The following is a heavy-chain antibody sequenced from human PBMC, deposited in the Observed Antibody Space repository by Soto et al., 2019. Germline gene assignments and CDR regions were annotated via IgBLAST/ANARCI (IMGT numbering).Heavy chain of an antibody. Sequence: QMQLQESGPGLVKPSETLSLTCTVSGGSISSSSYYWGWIRQPPGKGLEWIGTMFYSGNTYYNPCLKGRVSISVDRSQSQFSLRLRSGTATDTAVYYCAKSPPRIATTGTGIDSWGQGTLVTVSS. CDR1: GGSISSSSYY. D-gene: IGHD6-13*01. V-gene: IGHV4-39*01. CDR3: AKSPPRIATTGTGIDS. J-gene: IGHJ4*02. CDR2: MFYSGNT.